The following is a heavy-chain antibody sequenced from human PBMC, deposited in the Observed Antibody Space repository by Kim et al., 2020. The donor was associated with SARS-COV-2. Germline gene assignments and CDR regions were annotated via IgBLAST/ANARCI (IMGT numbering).Heavy chain of an antibody. CDR3: ARDLKRETMIVVVITEGAFDI. J-gene: IGHJ3*02. CDR2: IYYSGST. CDR1: GGSISSSSYY. V-gene: IGHV4-39*07. D-gene: IGHD3-22*01. Sequence: SETLSLTCTVSGGSISSSSYYWGWIRQPPGKGLEWIGSIYYSGSTYYNPSLKSRVTISVDTSKNQFSLKLSSVTAADTAVYYCARDLKRETMIVVVITEGAFDIWGQGTMVTVSS.